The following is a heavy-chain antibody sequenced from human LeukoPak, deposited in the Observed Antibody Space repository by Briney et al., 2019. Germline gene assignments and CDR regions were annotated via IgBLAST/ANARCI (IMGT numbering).Heavy chain of an antibody. CDR1: GYTFTGYY. Sequence: ASVKVSCKASGYTFTGYYMHWVRQAPGQGLEWMGWINPGTGGTSYTQRFQGRVTMTRDTSISTAYMELRRLTSDDTAVYYCARGGEVCSSTSCYRGHEHWGQGTLVTVSS. CDR3: ARGGEVCSSTSCYRGHEH. CDR2: INPGTGGT. D-gene: IGHD2-2*01. V-gene: IGHV1-2*02. J-gene: IGHJ1*01.